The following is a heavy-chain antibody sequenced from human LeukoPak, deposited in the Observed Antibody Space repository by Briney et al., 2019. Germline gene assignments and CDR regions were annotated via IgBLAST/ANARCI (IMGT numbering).Heavy chain of an antibody. Sequence: LSGGSLRLSCAASGFTVSSNYMSWVRQAPGKGLGWVSVIYSGGSTYYADSVKGRFTISRDNSKNTLYLQMNSLRAEDTAVYYCARAAVAVSVTFDYWGQGTLVTVSS. V-gene: IGHV3-53*01. CDR3: ARAAVAVSVTFDY. CDR2: IYSGGST. J-gene: IGHJ4*02. CDR1: GFTVSSNY. D-gene: IGHD6-19*01.